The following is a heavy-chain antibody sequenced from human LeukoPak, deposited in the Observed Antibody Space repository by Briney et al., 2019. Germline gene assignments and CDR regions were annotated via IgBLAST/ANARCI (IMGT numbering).Heavy chain of an antibody. CDR1: GGSIRSTSYY. V-gene: IGHV4-39*01. CDR2: IYYSGSP. J-gene: IGHJ4*02. Sequence: SETLSLTCTVSGGSIRSTSYYWGWIRQPPGKGLEWIGSIYYSGSPYYNPSLKSRVTISVDTSKNQFSLKLSSVTAADTALYYCARRTQGITVAKYYFDYWGRGTLVTVSS. D-gene: IGHD6-19*01. CDR3: ARRTQGITVAKYYFDY.